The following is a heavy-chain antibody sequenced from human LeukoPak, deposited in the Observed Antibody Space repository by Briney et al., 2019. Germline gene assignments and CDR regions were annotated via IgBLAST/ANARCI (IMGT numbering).Heavy chain of an antibody. Sequence: ASVKVSCKASGYTFTSYDINWVRQATGQGLEWMGWMNPNSGNTGYAQKFQGRVTMTRNISISTAYMELGSLRSEDTAVYYCARRGIAAAGKSLDYWGQGTLVTVSS. D-gene: IGHD6-13*01. V-gene: IGHV1-8*01. J-gene: IGHJ4*02. CDR3: ARRGIAAAGKSLDY. CDR1: GYTFTSYD. CDR2: MNPNSGNT.